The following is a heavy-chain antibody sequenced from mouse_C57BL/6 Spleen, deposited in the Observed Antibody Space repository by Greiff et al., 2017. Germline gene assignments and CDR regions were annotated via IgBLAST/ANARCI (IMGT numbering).Heavy chain of an antibody. V-gene: IGHV1-52*01. J-gene: IGHJ2*01. D-gene: IGHD2-5*01. Sequence: VQLQQPGAELVRPGSSVKLSCKASGYTFTSYCMHWVKQRPIQGLEWIGNIDPSDSETHYNQKFKGKATLTVDKSTSTAYMQLSSLTSEDSAAYYYARGDSNYGYYFDDWGKGTTLTVSS. CDR2: IDPSDSET. CDR3: ARGDSNYGYYFDD. CDR1: GYTFTSYC.